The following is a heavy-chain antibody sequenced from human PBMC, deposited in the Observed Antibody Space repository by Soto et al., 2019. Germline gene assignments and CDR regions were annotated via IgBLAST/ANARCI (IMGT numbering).Heavy chain of an antibody. D-gene: IGHD5-12*01. CDR3: ARGGDVNYYHGMDV. Sequence: QVQLAKSGGEVKKPGASVKLSCTASGYTFTSYGISWVRQAPGQGLEWMGWISAYNGKTNYAQNVQGRVTMTTDTSTRTAYMDLRSLRSDDTAVYYCARGGDVNYYHGMDVWGQGTTVTVSS. J-gene: IGHJ6*02. CDR2: ISAYNGKT. CDR1: GYTFTSYG. V-gene: IGHV1-18*01.